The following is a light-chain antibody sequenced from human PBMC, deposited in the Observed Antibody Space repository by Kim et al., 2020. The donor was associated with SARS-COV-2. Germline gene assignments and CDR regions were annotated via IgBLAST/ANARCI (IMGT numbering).Light chain of an antibody. CDR3: LLSYSGARV. V-gene: IGLV7-46*01. CDR2: HTS. CDR1: TGAVTSGHY. J-gene: IGLJ3*02. Sequence: PGGTVTLPCGSSTGAVTSGHYPYVFQQNPGQAPRTLIYHTSNKQSWTPARFSGSLVGGKAALTLSGAQPEDEAEYYCLLSYSGARVFGGGTQLTVL.